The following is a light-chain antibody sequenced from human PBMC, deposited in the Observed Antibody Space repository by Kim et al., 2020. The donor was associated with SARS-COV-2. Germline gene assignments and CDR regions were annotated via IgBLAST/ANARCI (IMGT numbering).Light chain of an antibody. CDR3: QVWDDSSDHPV. CDR2: YDT. V-gene: IGLV3-21*04. Sequence: APGKTARMTWGGNNIGSKSVHWYQQKPGQAPVMVILYDTDRPSGIPERFSGSSSGNTATLTISRVEAGDEADYYCQVWDDSSDHPVFGGGTQLTVL. CDR1: NIGSKS. J-gene: IGLJ3*02.